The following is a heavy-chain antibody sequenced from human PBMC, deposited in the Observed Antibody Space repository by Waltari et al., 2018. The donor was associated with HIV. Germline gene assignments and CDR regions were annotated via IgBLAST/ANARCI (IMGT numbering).Heavy chain of an antibody. J-gene: IGHJ1*01. Sequence: EVQLVESGGGLVKPGGSLRLSCTASGFTFSSYSMNWVRQAPGKGLEWVSTISSSSSYKYDAASVKGRFTISRDNAKNSLYLQMNSLRAEDTAVYYCARDFNFLPSEHWGQGTLVTVSS. CDR1: GFTFSSYS. D-gene: IGHD3-3*01. CDR2: ISSSSSYK. V-gene: IGHV3-21*01. CDR3: ARDFNFLPSEH.